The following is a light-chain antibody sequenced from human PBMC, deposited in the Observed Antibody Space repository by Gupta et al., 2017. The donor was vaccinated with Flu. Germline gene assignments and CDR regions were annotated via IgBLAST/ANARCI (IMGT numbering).Light chain of an antibody. Sequence: EIVLTHSPATLSLSPGERPTLSCRASQSVSSYLAWYQQKPGQAPRLLIYDASNRATGIPARYSGSGSGTDFTLTISSREPEDFAVYYCQQRSNWLTFGGGTKVEIK. J-gene: IGKJ4*01. CDR1: QSVSSY. V-gene: IGKV3-11*01. CDR2: DAS. CDR3: QQRSNWLT.